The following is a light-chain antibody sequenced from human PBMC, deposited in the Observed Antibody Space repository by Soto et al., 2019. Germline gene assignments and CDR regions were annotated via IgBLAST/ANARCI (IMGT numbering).Light chain of an antibody. CDR1: SSSIGAGYE. J-gene: IGLJ1*01. CDR3: QSYDKRLTAYV. CDR2: GNG. V-gene: IGLV1-40*01. Sequence: SVLTQPPSVSGAPGQRLTISCCWTSSSIGAGYEVHWYHQLPGTAPKLVVSGNGNRPSGVPDRLSASKSGTSASLAITGLQAEDEGHYYCQSYDKRLTAYVFGTGTKVTVL.